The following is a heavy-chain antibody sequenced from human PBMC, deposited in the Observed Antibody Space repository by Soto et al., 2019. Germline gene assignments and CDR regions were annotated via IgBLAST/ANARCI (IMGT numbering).Heavy chain of an antibody. D-gene: IGHD3-9*01. V-gene: IGHV3-33*01. J-gene: IGHJ4*02. CDR1: GFTFNSYG. CDR2: IWYDGSSK. Sequence: QVQLVESGGGVVQPGRSLRLSCAASGFTFNSYGMHWVRQAPGKGLEWVAVIWYDGSSKYYADSVKGRFTISRDNSKNPLCLQMNSLRAEDAAVYYCARAPPQYDILTGPYFDYWGQGTLVTVSS. CDR3: ARAPPQYDILTGPYFDY.